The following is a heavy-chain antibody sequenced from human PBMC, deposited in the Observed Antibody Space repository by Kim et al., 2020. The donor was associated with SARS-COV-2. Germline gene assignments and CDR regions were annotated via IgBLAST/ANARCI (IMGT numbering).Heavy chain of an antibody. D-gene: IGHD3-9*01. Sequence: GGSLRLSCAASGFTFSSYGMHWVRQAPGKGLEWVAVISYDGSTKYYAASVKGRFTISRDNSKNTLYLQMNSLRAEDTAVYYCAKEPQLGWLPTYGMDVWGQGTTVTVSS. J-gene: IGHJ6*02. CDR1: GFTFSSYG. V-gene: IGHV3-30*18. CDR3: AKEPQLGWLPTYGMDV. CDR2: ISYDGSTK.